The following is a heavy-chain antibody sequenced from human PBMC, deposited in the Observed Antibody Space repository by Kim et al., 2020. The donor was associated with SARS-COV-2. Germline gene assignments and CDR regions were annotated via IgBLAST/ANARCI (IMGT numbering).Heavy chain of an antibody. V-gene: IGHV3-23*01. D-gene: IGHD2-2*01. CDR3: AKDPYIVVVPAANYFDY. CDR2: ISGSGGST. J-gene: IGHJ4*02. Sequence: GGSLRLSCAASGFTFSSYAMSWVRQAPGKGLEWVSAISGSGGSTYYADSVKGRFTISRDNSKNTLYLQMNSLRAEDTAVYYCAKDPYIVVVPAANYFDYWGQGTLVTVSS. CDR1: GFTFSSYA.